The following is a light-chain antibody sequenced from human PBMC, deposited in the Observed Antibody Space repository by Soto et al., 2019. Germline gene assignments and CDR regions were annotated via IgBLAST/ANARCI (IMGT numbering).Light chain of an antibody. Sequence: QSALTQPASMSGSPGQSITISCTGTSGDVCFYDFVSWYQQHPGKVPRLIIYGVTKRPSGVSHRFSGSKSGNTASLTISGLQVEDEAAYSCASYTGSSTYLFGGGTKLTVL. V-gene: IGLV2-14*03. J-gene: IGLJ3*02. CDR3: ASYTGSSTYL. CDR1: SGDVCFYDF. CDR2: GVT.